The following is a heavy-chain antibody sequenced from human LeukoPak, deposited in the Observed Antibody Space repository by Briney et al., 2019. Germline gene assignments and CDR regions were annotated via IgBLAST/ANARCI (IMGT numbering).Heavy chain of an antibody. CDR3: AIEFGELSLFY. CDR1: GGTFCSSA. J-gene: IGHJ4*02. Sequence: SVRVSCTASGGTFCSSAISWVREAPGQGLEWIGGIIPIFVTANYAQKFQGRVTITTDESTSTAYKELSSRRSEDTAVYYCAIEFGELSLFYWGQGTLVTVSS. V-gene: IGHV1-69*05. CDR2: IIPIFVTA. D-gene: IGHD3-10*01.